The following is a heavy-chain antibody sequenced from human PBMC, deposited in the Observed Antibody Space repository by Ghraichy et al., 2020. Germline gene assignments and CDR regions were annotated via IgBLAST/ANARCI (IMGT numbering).Heavy chain of an antibody. CDR1: EFTFGSYS. J-gene: IGHJ4*02. CDR2: IGGTTSTI. D-gene: IGHD1-20*01. Sequence: GGSLRLSCAASEFTFGSYSMNWVRQAPGKGLEWVSYIGGTTSTIYYADSVKGRFTISRDNAKSSLYLQMDSLRDDDTAVYYCVRDLVLSGTLWHWGQGTLVTVSS. V-gene: IGHV3-48*02. CDR3: VRDLVLSGTLWH.